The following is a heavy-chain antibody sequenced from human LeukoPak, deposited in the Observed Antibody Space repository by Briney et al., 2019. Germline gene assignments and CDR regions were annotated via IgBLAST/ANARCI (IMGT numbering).Heavy chain of an antibody. J-gene: IGHJ4*02. D-gene: IGHD4-17*01. Sequence: GGSLRLSCAASGFTFSSYAMSWLRQAPGKGLEWVSSISGSYGTTYYADSVKGRFTISRDNSKNTLYLQMNSLRAEDTAVYYCAKPDYGDYFFDFWGQGTLVSVSS. CDR1: GFTFSSYA. CDR2: ISGSYGTT. CDR3: AKPDYGDYFFDF. V-gene: IGHV3-23*01.